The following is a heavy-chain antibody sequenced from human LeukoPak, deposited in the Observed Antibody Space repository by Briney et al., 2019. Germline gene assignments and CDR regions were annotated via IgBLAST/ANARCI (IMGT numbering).Heavy chain of an antibody. CDR2: INPSSGTT. D-gene: IGHD2-15*01. CDR1: GYTFTSYY. CDR3: VRDRGYCSGGNCGSWFDP. J-gene: IGHJ5*02. V-gene: IGHV1-46*01. Sequence: ASVKVSCKASGYTFTSYYMRWVRQAPGQGLEWMGIINPSSGTTSYAQKFQGRVTMTRDTSTSTVYTDLSSLRSEDTAVYYCVRDRGYCSGGNCGSWFDPWGQGTLVTVSS.